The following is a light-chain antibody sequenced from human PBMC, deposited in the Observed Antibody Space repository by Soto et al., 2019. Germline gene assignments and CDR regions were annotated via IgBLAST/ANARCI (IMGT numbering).Light chain of an antibody. CDR3: QQCYNFPIT. Sequence: IGMTQSPDSLSVSLGHSASINCNSSQIFLSISDNRNYLAWYQQKPGQPPQLLIHGASTRGAGVPDRFSGSGSGTDFTLTINSLQAEDVAVYYCQQCYNFPITFGQGTRLEIK. V-gene: IGKV4-1*01. CDR1: QIFLSISDNRNY. J-gene: IGKJ5*01. CDR2: GAS.